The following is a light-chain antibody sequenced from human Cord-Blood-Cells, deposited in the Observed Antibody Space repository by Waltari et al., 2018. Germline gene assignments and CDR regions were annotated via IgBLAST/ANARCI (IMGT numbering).Light chain of an antibody. CDR2: DVS. V-gene: IGLV2-11*01. CDR3: CSYAGSWV. CDR1: SSDVGGYNY. J-gene: IGLJ3*02. Sequence: QSALTQPRSVSGSPGKSVTISCTGTSSDVGGYNYVSWYQQHPGKAPNLMIYDVSKRPSGVPDRFSGSKSGNTASLTISGLQAEDEADYYCCSYAGSWVLGGGTKLTVL.